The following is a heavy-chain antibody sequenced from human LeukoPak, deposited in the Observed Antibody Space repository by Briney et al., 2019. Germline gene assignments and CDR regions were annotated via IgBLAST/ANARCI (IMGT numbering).Heavy chain of an antibody. Sequence: PSETLSLTCAVYGGSFSGYYWGWIRQPPGKGLEWIGSIYYCGTTYYNPSLKSRVTISVDTSKNQFSLKLSSVTAADTAVYYCARLALRYCSSTSCEPTDYWGQGTLVTVSS. D-gene: IGHD2-2*01. J-gene: IGHJ4*02. CDR3: ARLALRYCSSTSCEPTDY. CDR1: GGSFSGYY. V-gene: IGHV4-34*01. CDR2: IYYCGTT.